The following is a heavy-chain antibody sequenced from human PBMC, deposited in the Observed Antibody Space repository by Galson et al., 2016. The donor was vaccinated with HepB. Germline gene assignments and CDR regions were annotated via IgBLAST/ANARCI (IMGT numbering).Heavy chain of an antibody. Sequence: SVKVSCKASGGTFSSYAISWVRQAPGQGPEWMGGIIPISGSTNYARRFQGGLTITADESTSTAYMELNSLTSEDTAVYYCARDPAWVRGVTAWFDPWGQGTLVTVSS. V-gene: IGHV1-69*13. CDR1: GGTFSSYA. D-gene: IGHD3-10*01. CDR2: IIPISGST. CDR3: ARDPAWVRGVTAWFDP. J-gene: IGHJ5*02.